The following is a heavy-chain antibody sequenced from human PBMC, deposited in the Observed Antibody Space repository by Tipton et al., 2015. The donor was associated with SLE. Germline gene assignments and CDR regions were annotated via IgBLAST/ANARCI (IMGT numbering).Heavy chain of an antibody. CDR2: IYYSGNT. CDR3: VRDTKGLQRGLDL. V-gene: IGHV4-30-4*07. Sequence: LRLSCAVSGASFISGPYSWSWIRQPPGKGLEWVGYIYYSGNTYYSPSLKSRVTISVDTSKNQFSLSLRSLTAADTAVYYCVRDTKGLQRGLDLWGQGTLVTVSS. J-gene: IGHJ5*02. D-gene: IGHD3-16*01. CDR1: GASFISGPYS.